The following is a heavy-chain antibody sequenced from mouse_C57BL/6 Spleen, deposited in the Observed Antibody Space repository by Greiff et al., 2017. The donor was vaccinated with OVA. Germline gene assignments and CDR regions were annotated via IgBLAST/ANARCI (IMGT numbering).Heavy chain of an antibody. D-gene: IGHD2-4*01. CDR1: GYTFTDYN. CDR2: INPNNGGT. V-gene: IGHV1-18*01. CDR3: ARRGYDYGGAY. J-gene: IGHJ3*01. Sequence: EVQGVESGPELVKPGASVKIPCKASGYTFTDYNMDWVKQSHGKSLEWIGDINPNNGGTIYNQKFKGKATLTVDKSSSTAYMELRSLTSEDTAVYYCARRGYDYGGAYWGQGTLVTVSA.